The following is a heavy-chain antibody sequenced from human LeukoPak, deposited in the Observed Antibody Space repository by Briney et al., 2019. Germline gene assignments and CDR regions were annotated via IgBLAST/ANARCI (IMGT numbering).Heavy chain of an antibody. D-gene: IGHD3-22*01. CDR2: IYYSGST. V-gene: IGHV4-39*01. J-gene: IGHJ4*02. CDR3: ARLYYDSSGYYQICYFDY. CDR1: GGSISSSSYY. Sequence: SETLSVTCTVAGGSISSSSYYWGWIRQPPGKRLEWIGSIYYSGSTYYNPSLKSRVTISVDTSKNQFSLNLSSVTAADTAVYYCARLYYDSSGYYQICYFDYWGQGTLVTVSS.